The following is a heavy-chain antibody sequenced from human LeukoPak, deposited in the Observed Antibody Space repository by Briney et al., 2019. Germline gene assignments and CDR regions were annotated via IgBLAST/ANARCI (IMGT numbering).Heavy chain of an antibody. CDR3: ARDSDYDSGSYYNTL. J-gene: IGHJ4*02. CDR1: GGTFSSYA. D-gene: IGHD3-10*01. V-gene: IGHV1-69*13. Sequence: SVTVSCKASGGTFSSYAISWVRQAPGQGLEWMGGIIPIFGTANYAQKFQGRVTITADESTSTAYMELSSLRSEDTAVYYCARDSDYDSGSYYNTLWGQGTLVTVSS. CDR2: IIPIFGTA.